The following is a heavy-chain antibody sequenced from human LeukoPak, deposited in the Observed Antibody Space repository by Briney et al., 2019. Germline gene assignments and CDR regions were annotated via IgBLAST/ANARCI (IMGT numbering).Heavy chain of an antibody. J-gene: IGHJ6*03. CDR1: GFTFSNGW. V-gene: IGHV3-15*01. CDR3: ATSRVALYYYYYYMDV. Sequence: GGSLRLSCAASGFTFSNGWMSWVRQAPGKGLEWVGRIKSKTDGGTTDYGAPVKGRFTISGDDSKNTLYLQMNSLKTEDTAVYYCATSRVALYYYYYYMDVWGKGTTVTVSS. CDR2: IKSKTDGGTT.